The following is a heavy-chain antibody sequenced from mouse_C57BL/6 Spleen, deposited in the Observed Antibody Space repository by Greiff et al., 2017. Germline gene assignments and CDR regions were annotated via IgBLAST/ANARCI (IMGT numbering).Heavy chain of an antibody. D-gene: IGHD1-1*01. Sequence: QVQLQQSGAELMKPGASVKLSCKATGYTFTGYWIEWVKQRPGHGLEWIGEILPGSGNTNYNEKFKGKATFTADTSSNTAYMQLSSLTTEDSAIYYCARGDYGSTYYFDYWGQGTTLTVSS. CDR2: ILPGSGNT. CDR3: ARGDYGSTYYFDY. J-gene: IGHJ2*01. CDR1: GYTFTGYW. V-gene: IGHV1-9*01.